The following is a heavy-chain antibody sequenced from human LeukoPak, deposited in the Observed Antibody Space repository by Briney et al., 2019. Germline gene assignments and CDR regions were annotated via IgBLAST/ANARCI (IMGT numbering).Heavy chain of an antibody. CDR3: ARDVLLWFGEYLNWFDP. V-gene: IGHV1-18*01. CDR1: GYTFTSYG. D-gene: IGHD3-10*01. CDR2: ISAYNGNT. J-gene: IGHJ5*02. Sequence: ASVSVSCKASGYTFTSYGISWGRQAPGQGVEGRGWISAYNGNTNYAQTLQGRVTITTETSTRTAYMELRSLRSDDTAVYYCARDVLLWFGEYLNWFDPWGQGTLVTVSS.